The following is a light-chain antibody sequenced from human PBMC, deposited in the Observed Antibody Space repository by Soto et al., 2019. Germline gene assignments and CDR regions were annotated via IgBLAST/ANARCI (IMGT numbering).Light chain of an antibody. Sequence: EIVLTQSPGTLSLSPGERATLSCRASQSVSSSYLAWYQQKPGQAPRVLIYGASSRATGIPDRFSGSGSGTDFTLTISRLEPEDFSFDYFQQYASSPLLTFGGGTKVEIK. J-gene: IGKJ4*01. CDR2: GAS. CDR3: QQYASSPLLT. CDR1: QSVSSSY. V-gene: IGKV3-20*01.